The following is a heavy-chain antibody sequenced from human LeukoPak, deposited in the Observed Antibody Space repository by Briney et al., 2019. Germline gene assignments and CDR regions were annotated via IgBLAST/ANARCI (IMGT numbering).Heavy chain of an antibody. J-gene: IGHJ4*02. CDR2: ISSNGGST. CDR1: GFTFSSYA. CDR3: ARGLVAGSSLFAFDY. D-gene: IGHD6-19*01. Sequence: PGGSLRLSCAASGFTFSSYAMHWVRQAPGKGLEYVSAISSNGGSTYYANSVKGRFTISRDNPKNTLYLQMGSLRAEDMAVYYCARGLVAGSSLFAFDYWGQGTLVTVSS. V-gene: IGHV3-64*01.